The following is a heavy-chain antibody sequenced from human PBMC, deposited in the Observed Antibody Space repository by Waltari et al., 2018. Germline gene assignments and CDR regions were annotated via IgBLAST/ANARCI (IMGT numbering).Heavy chain of an antibody. Sequence: QVQLVESGGGVVQPGRSLRLACAASGFTFSSYGMHWVRQAPRKGLEWVAVIWYDGSNKYYADSVKGRFTISRDNSKNTLYLQMNSLRAEDTAMYYCAKARFPIVVVPAANTDYWGQGTLVTVSS. CDR3: AKARFPIVVVPAANTDY. CDR1: GFTFSSYG. V-gene: IGHV3-30*18. D-gene: IGHD2-2*01. CDR2: IWYDGSNK. J-gene: IGHJ4*02.